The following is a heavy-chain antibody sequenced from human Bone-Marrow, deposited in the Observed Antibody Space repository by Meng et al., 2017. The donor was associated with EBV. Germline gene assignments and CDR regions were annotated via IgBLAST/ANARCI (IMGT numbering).Heavy chain of an antibody. CDR3: TTDPYGDYDDY. CDR1: GFTFSNAW. D-gene: IGHD4-17*01. J-gene: IGHJ4*02. CDR2: IKSKTDGGTT. Sequence: EVQLVESXXGXVXXGXXLRRSCAASGFTFSNAWMSWVRQAPGKGLEWVGRIKSKTDGGTTDYAAPVKGRFTISRDDSKNTLYLQMNSLKTEDTAVYYCTTDPYGDYDDYWGQGTLGTVSS. V-gene: IGHV3-15*01.